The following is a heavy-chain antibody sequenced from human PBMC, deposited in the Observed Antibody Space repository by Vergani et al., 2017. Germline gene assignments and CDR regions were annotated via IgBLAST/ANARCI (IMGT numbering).Heavy chain of an antibody. Sequence: EVQLLESGGGLVQPGGSLRLSCAASGFTFSSFAMSWVRQAPGKGLEWVSAISGSGGSTYYAASVKGRFTISRDNSKNTLYLQMNSLRADDTAVYYCAKEGVEYYDYSYLDVWGKGTTVTVSS. CDR2: ISGSGGST. D-gene: IGHD3-16*01. J-gene: IGHJ6*03. CDR1: GFTFSSFA. CDR3: AKEGVEYYDYSYLDV. V-gene: IGHV3-23*01.